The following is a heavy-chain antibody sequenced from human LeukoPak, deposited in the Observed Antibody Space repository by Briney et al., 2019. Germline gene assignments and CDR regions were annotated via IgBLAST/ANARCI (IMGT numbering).Heavy chain of an antibody. CDR2: ISSSGSYI. CDR1: GFTFSSYS. D-gene: IGHD5-18*01. Sequence: KSGGSLRLSCAASGFTFSSYSMNWVRQAPGKGLEWVSSISSSGSYIYYADSVKGRFTISRDNAKNSLYLQMNSRRAEDTAVYYCARVDVGYNYGFDYWGQGTLVTVSS. V-gene: IGHV3-21*01. CDR3: ARVDVGYNYGFDY. J-gene: IGHJ4*02.